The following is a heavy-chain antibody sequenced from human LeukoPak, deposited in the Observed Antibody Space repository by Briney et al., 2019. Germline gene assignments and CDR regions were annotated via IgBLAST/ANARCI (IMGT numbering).Heavy chain of an antibody. CDR2: ISSSSSYI. J-gene: IGHJ6*02. CDR3: ARDGGSSWYDRYYYYGMDV. CDR1: GFTFSSYS. Sequence: GGSLRLSCAASGFTFSSYSMNWVRQAPGKGLEWVSSISSSSSYIYYADSVKGRFTTSRDNAKNSLYLQMNSLRAEDTAVYYCARDGGSSWYDRYYYYGMDVWGQGTTVTVSS. V-gene: IGHV3-21*01. D-gene: IGHD6-13*01.